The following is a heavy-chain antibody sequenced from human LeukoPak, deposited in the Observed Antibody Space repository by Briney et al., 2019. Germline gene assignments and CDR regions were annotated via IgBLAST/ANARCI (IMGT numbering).Heavy chain of an antibody. CDR3: VRLKGYSSGWIDY. D-gene: IGHD6-19*01. V-gene: IGHV1-2*02. Sequence: ASVKVSCKASGYTFTGYYMHWVRQAPGQGLEWMGWINPNSGGTNYAQKFQGRVTMTRDMSISTAYMELSRLRSDDMAVYYCVRLKGYSSGWIDYWGQGTLVIVSS. CDR2: INPNSGGT. CDR1: GYTFTGYY. J-gene: IGHJ4*02.